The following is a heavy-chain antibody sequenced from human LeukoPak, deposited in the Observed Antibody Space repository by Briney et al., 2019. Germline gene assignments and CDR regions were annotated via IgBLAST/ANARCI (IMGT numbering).Heavy chain of an antibody. V-gene: IGHV1-2*02. J-gene: IGHJ6*02. D-gene: IGHD2-2*01. CDR2: MNPHSGGT. Sequence: ASVKVSCKASGYTLTACYIHWVRQAPGQGLEWMGWMNPHSGGTNYAQKFRARVSMTTDTTINTAYLELTGLTSDDTALYYCARAERTVSGLDVWGQGTTVTVSS. CDR1: GYTLTACY. CDR3: ARAERTVSGLDV.